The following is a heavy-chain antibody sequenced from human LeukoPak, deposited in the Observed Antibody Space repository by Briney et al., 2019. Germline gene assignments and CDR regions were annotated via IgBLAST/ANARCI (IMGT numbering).Heavy chain of an antibody. V-gene: IGHV3-23*01. CDR3: ITEPHDYGDFTFGY. D-gene: IGHD4-17*01. J-gene: IGHJ4*02. CDR1: GFTFSSYA. CDR2: ISGSGGST. Sequence: GGSLRLSCAASGFTFSSYAMSWVRQAPGKGLEWVSAISGSGGSTYYADSVKGRFTISRDNSKNTLYLQMNSLKAEDTALYYCITEPHDYGDFTFGYWGQGTLVTVSS.